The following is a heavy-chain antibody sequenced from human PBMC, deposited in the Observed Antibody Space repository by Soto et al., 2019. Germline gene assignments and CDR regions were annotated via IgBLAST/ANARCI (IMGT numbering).Heavy chain of an antibody. CDR2: ISGSGGST. V-gene: IGHV3-23*01. CDR1: GFTFNTYA. CDR3: AKATTNGGWFNPFDS. Sequence: PGGSLRLSCAASGFTFNTYAMSWVRQAPGKGLEWVSAISGSGGSTHYADSVKGRFTISRDNSRDTLFLQVNSLTADDTAVYYCAKATTNGGWFNPFDSWGQGALVTVSS. D-gene: IGHD6-19*01. J-gene: IGHJ4*02.